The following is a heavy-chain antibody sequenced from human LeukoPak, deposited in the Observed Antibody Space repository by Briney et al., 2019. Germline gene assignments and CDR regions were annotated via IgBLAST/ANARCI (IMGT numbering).Heavy chain of an antibody. V-gene: IGHV3-74*01. Sequence: GGSLRLSCATSGFTFSTFWMHWVRQAPGKGLVWVSRINHDGSSTNYADSVKGRFTISRDNAKNTLYLQMNSLRAEDTAVYYCVRDWGYDSSGYWQKYFDTWGQGTLVTVSS. CDR1: GFTFSTFW. CDR3: VRDWGYDSSGYWQKYFDT. D-gene: IGHD3-22*01. CDR2: INHDGSST. J-gene: IGHJ4*02.